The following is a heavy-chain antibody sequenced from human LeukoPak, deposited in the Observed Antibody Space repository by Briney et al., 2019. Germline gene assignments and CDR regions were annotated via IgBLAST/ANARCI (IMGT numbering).Heavy chain of an antibody. V-gene: IGHV5-51*01. Sequence: GESLKSSCKGAGYSFTNYWIGWVRQLPGKGLEWMGIIYSGDSDTRYSASFQGHVTISADKSITTAYLQWSSLKASDTAMYYCARLLNYDDLDYWGQGTLVTVSS. J-gene: IGHJ4*02. CDR3: ARLLNYDDLDY. CDR2: IYSGDSDT. D-gene: IGHD3-22*01. CDR1: GYSFTNYW.